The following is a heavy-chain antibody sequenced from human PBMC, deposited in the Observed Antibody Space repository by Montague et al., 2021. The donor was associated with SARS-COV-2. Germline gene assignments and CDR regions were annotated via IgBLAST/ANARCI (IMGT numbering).Heavy chain of an antibody. CDR1: GFSLSTSGMC. Sequence: PALVKPTQTPTLTCTFSGFSLSTSGMCVSWIRQPPGKALEWLALIDWDDDKYYSTSLKTRLTISKDTSKNQVVLTMTNMDPVDTATYYCARSLLWFGELNAFDSGGQGTRVTVS. J-gene: IGHJ3*02. CDR3: ARSLLWFGELNAFDS. CDR2: IDWDDDK. D-gene: IGHD3-10*01. V-gene: IGHV2-70*01.